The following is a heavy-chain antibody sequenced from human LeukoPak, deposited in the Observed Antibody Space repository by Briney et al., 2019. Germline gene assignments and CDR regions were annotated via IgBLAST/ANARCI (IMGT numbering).Heavy chain of an antibody. V-gene: IGHV1-2*02. J-gene: IGHJ4*02. CDR2: INPNSGGT. D-gene: IGHD2-8*01. CDR1: GYTFTGYY. Sequence: GASVKVSCKASGYTFTGYYMHWVRQAPGRGLEWMGWINPNSGGTNYAQKFQGRVTMTRDTSISTAYMELSRLRSDDTAVYYCARSLVYCTNGVCYSDYWGQGTLVTVSS. CDR3: ARSLVYCTNGVCYSDY.